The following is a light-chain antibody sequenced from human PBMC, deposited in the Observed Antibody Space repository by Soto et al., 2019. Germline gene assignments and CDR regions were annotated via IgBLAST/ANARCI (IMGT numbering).Light chain of an antibody. CDR1: SSDVGGYNY. Sequence: QSALTQPASVSGSPGKSITISCTGTSSDVGGYNYVSWYQQHPGKAPKLMIYDVSNRPSGVSNRFSGSKSANTASLTISGLQAEDEADYYCSSYTGSRTDVVFGGGTKLTVL. V-gene: IGLV2-14*01. CDR2: DVS. CDR3: SSYTGSRTDVV. J-gene: IGLJ2*01.